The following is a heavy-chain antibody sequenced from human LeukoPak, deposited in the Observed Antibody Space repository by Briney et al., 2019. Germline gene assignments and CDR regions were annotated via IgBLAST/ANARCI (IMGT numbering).Heavy chain of an antibody. CDR2: IWYDGSNK. CDR3: ARDGFTMIVVGWYFDL. CDR1: GFTFSSYG. Sequence: GGSLRLSCAASGFTFSSYGMHWVRQAPGKGLEWVAVIWYDGSNKYYADSVKGRFTISRDNSKNTLYLQMNSLRAEDTAVYYCARDGFTMIVVGWYFDLWGRGTLATVSS. J-gene: IGHJ2*01. D-gene: IGHD3-22*01. V-gene: IGHV3-33*01.